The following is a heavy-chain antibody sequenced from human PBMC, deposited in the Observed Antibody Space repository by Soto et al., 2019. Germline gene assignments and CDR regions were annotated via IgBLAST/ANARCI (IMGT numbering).Heavy chain of an antibody. CDR1: GFTFSSYA. CDR2: ISGSGSTI. Sequence: PGGSLRLSCAASGFTFSSYAVSWVRQAPGKGPEWISSISGSGSTIYYADSVKGRFTISRDNSKNTLYLQMSSLRAEDTAVYYCAKVLYYYDSSGYYYFDYWGQGTLVTVSS. J-gene: IGHJ4*02. CDR3: AKVLYYYDSSGYYYFDY. D-gene: IGHD3-22*01. V-gene: IGHV3-23*01.